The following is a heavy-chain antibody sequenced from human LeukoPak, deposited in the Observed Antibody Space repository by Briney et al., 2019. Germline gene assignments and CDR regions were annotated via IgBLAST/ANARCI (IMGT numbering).Heavy chain of an antibody. Sequence: ASVKLSCKASGYTFTSYGISWVRQAPGQGLEWMGWISAYNGNTNYAQKLQGRVTMTTDTSTSTAYMELRSLRSDDTAVYYCARDPTSRGYRDYWGQGTLVTVSS. CDR3: ARDPTSRGYRDY. V-gene: IGHV1-18*01. D-gene: IGHD5-18*01. J-gene: IGHJ4*02. CDR1: GYTFTSYG. CDR2: ISAYNGNT.